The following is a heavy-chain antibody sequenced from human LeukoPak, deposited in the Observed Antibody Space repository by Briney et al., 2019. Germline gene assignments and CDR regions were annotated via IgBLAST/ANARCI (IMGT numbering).Heavy chain of an antibody. J-gene: IGHJ4*02. V-gene: IGHV1-2*02. D-gene: IGHD3-10*01. CDR3: ARDLEGYHYGSGNYPQ. Sequence: DSVKVSCKASGYTFTGYYIHWVRQAPGQGLEWMGLINPNSGATNYAQKFQGRVTMTRDTSISTAYMELSSLTSDDTAVYYCARDLEGYHYGSGNYPQWGQGTLVTVSS. CDR1: GYTFTGYY. CDR2: INPNSGAT.